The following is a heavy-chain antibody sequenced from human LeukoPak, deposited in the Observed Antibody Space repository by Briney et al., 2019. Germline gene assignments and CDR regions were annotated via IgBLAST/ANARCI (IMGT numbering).Heavy chain of an antibody. V-gene: IGHV3-48*01. D-gene: IGHD1-26*01. J-gene: IGHJ4*02. CDR1: GFTFSNYS. CDR2: ISTSSRSI. Sequence: GGSLRLSCAASGFTFSNYSMNWVRQAPGKGLEWVSYISTSSRSIYYADSVKGRFTISRDNSKNTLYLQMNSLRAEDTAVYYCAKDRGIVGATSDYWGQGTLVTVSS. CDR3: AKDRGIVGATSDY.